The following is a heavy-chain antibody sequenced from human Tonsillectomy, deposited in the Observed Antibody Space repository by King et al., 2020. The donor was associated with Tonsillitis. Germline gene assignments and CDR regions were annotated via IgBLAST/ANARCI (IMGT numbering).Heavy chain of an antibody. D-gene: IGHD2-15*01. CDR1: GFTFSGYM. CDR3: AREMFVMVGAYSRAYFSYYGMDD. CDR2: VSSAGDET. J-gene: IGHJ6*02. V-gene: IGHV3-23*04. Sequence: VQLVESGGGLVQPGGALRLSCAASGFTFSGYMMNWARQAPGEGLEWVAGVSSAGDETSYADSVRGRLTISRDNSKNTLLLHINSLRDEDTAIYYCAREMFVMVGAYSRAYFSYYGMDDWGQGATVTVSS.